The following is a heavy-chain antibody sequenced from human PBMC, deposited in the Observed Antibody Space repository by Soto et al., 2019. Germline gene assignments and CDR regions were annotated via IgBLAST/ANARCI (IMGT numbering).Heavy chain of an antibody. Sequence: GASVKVSCKASGYTFINYYIHWVRQAPGHGLEWMGRINPTGGSTNYAQKFQGRLTMTRNTSISTAYMELSSLRSEDTAVYYCARTGYGEKDAFDXWGQGTMVTVSS. D-gene: IGHD1-1*01. CDR2: INPTGGST. J-gene: IGHJ3*01. V-gene: IGHV1-46*01. CDR3: ARTGYGEKDAFDX. CDR1: GYTFINYY.